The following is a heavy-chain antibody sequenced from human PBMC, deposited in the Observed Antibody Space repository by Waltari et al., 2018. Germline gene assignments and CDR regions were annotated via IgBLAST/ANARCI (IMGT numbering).Heavy chain of an antibody. CDR2: ISSSSSYI. V-gene: IGHV3-21*01. CDR1: GFTFSSYS. CDR3: ARDPPYYYDSSGYYYANWYFDL. J-gene: IGHJ2*01. Sequence: EVQLVESGGGLVKPGGSLRLSCAASGFTFSSYSMNWVRQAPGKGLEWVSSISSSSSYIDYADPVKGRFTISRDNAKNSLYLQMNSLRAEDTAVYYCARDPPYYYDSSGYYYANWYFDLWGRGTLVTVSS. D-gene: IGHD3-22*01.